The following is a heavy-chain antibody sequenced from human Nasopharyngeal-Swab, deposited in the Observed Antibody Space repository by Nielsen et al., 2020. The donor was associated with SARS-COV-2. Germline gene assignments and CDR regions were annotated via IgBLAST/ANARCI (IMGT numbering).Heavy chain of an antibody. D-gene: IGHD6-13*01. J-gene: IGHJ6*02. V-gene: IGHV4-4*07. CDR2: IYTSGST. Sequence: WIRQPPGKGLEWIVRIYTSGSTNYNPSLKSRVTMSVDTSKNQFSLKLSSVTAADTAVYYCARDEPSSWSNTYYYYYGMDVWGQGTTVTVSS. CDR3: ARDEPSSWSNTYYYYYGMDV.